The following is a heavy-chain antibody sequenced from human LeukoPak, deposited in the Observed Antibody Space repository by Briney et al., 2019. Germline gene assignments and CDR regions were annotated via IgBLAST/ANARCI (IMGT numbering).Heavy chain of an antibody. V-gene: IGHV3-33*01. J-gene: IGHJ4*02. CDR2: IWYDGRTE. Sequence: PGRSLRLSCAASGFPFSSYGMHWVRQAPGKGLEWVAVIWYDGRTEFYADSVKGRFTISRDNSKNTLYLQMNSLRAEDTAVYYCARDHCLVGAITWFFDYWGQGTLVTVSS. D-gene: IGHD5-12*01. CDR3: ARDHCLVGAITWFFDY. CDR1: GFPFSSYG.